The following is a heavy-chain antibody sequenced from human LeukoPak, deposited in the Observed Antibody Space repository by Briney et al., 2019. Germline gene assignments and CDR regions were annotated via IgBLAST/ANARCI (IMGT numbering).Heavy chain of an antibody. V-gene: IGHV1-69*01. CDR2: IIPIFGTA. CDR3: AVRWTYFLPRHYFDY. Sequence: SVKVSCKPCGGTFHSYALRWLGQAPGQGLEWMGGIIPIFGTANYAQKFQGRVTITADESTSTAYMELSSLRSEDTAVYYCAVRWTYFLPRHYFDYWGQGTLVTVSS. D-gene: IGHD1-26*01. CDR1: GGTFHSYA. J-gene: IGHJ4*02.